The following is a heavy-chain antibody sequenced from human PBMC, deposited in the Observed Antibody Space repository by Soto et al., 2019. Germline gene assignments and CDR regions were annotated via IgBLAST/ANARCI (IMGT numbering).Heavy chain of an antibody. D-gene: IGHD3-16*01. V-gene: IGHV3-48*03. CDR3: ERGRGGY. CDR2: ISSSGSTI. Sequence: EVQLVESGGGLVQPGGSLRLSCAASGFTFNSYEMNWVRQAPGKGLEWVSYISSSGSTIYYADSVKGRFTISRDNAKKSLYLKKNSVRGEDAAVYYGERGRGGYWGQGTLVTVSS. J-gene: IGHJ4*02. CDR1: GFTFNSYE.